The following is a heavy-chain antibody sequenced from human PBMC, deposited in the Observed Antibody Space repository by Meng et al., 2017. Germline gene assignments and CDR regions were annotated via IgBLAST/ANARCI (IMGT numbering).Heavy chain of an antibody. J-gene: IGHJ4*02. CDR2: ITKDGSRK. CDR3: ARDFDY. V-gene: IGHV3-30*16. Sequence: QGQVVEAGGDVVPPGRSLPLSCAASGFIFSNYEMHWVRQAPGKGLEWVACITKDGSRKYYLGSVRGRFTISRDNSKNTLYLEMNSLRSEDTALYYCARDFDYWGQGTLVTVSS. CDR1: GFIFSNYE.